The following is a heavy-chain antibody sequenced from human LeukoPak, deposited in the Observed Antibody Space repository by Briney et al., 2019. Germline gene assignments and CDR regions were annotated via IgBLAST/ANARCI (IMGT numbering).Heavy chain of an antibody. CDR2: MSPNSGNT. V-gene: IGHV1-8*01. Sequence: ASVKVSCKASGYTFTSYDINWVRQATGQGLEWMGWMSPNSGNTGYAQKFQGRVTMTRNTSISTAYMELSSLRSEDTAVYYCARGDYYDSSGSRGFDYWGQGTLVTVSS. D-gene: IGHD3-22*01. CDR1: GYTFTSYD. J-gene: IGHJ4*02. CDR3: ARGDYYDSSGSRGFDY.